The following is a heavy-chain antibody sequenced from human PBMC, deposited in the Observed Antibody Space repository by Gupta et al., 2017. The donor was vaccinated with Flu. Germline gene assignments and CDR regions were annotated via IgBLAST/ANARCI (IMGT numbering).Heavy chain of an antibody. J-gene: IGHJ6*02. D-gene: IGHD2-15*01. Sequence: GLEWIGSIHYSGIPYYTPSRRRRLAISLDTSKSHFSLRLNSVTAEDTAIYYCSPSYISGGVGFAMDVWGQGATVSVSS. CDR3: SPSYISGGVGFAMDV. V-gene: IGHV4-39*02. CDR2: IHYSGIP.